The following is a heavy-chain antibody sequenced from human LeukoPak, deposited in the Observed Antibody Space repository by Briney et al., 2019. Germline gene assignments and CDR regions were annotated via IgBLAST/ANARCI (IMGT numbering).Heavy chain of an antibody. V-gene: IGHV3-7*01. J-gene: IGHJ4*02. Sequence: GGSLRLSCAASGFIFSRYWMSWVRQAPGKGLEWVGNIKYDGSEKMYVGSVKGRFTISRDNAKNSVYLQMNSLRAEDTAVYYCARDEGETETTFRSDYWGQGTLVTVSS. CDR1: GFIFSRYW. CDR2: IKYDGSEK. CDR3: ARDEGETETTFRSDY. D-gene: IGHD4-17*01.